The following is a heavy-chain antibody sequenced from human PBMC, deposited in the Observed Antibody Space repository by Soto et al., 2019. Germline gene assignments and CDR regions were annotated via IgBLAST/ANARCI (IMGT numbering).Heavy chain of an antibody. CDR2: IWYDGSNK. D-gene: IGHD3-3*01. CDR1: GFTFSSYG. J-gene: IGHJ6*02. V-gene: IGHV3-33*01. Sequence: QVQLVESGGGVVQPGRSLRLSCAASGFTFSSYGMHWVRQAPGKGLEWVAVIWYDGSNKYYADSVKGRFTISRDNSKNTLYLQMNSLRAEDTAVYYCARDRDYDFWSGYSPFGMDVWGQGTTVTVSS. CDR3: ARDRDYDFWSGYSPFGMDV.